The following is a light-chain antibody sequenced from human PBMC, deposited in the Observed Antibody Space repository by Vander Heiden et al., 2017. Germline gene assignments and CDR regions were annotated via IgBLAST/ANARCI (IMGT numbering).Light chain of an antibody. J-gene: IGLJ3*02. CDR1: NIESKG. Sequence: YVLTQPPSLSVAPGQTARIPCGGNNIESKGVHWYQKEPGQAPMLAVYDDFERPSGMPDRFSGSNSGNTATLTISRVEAGDEADYYCQVWDNSGDRGVFGGGTKLTVL. CDR2: DDF. V-gene: IGLV3-21*02. CDR3: QVWDNSGDRGV.